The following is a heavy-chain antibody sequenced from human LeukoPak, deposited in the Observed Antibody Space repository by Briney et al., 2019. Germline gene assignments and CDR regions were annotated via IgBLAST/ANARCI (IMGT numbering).Heavy chain of an antibody. CDR1: GGSISSYY. V-gene: IGHV4-59*01. D-gene: IGHD4-17*01. CDR3: AAREGDDYGDYYFDY. J-gene: IGHJ4*02. Sequence: KTSETLSLTCTVSGGSISSYYWSWIRQPPGKGLEWIGYIYYSGSTNYNPSLKSRVTISVDTSKNQFSLKLSSVTAADTAVYYCAAREGDDYGDYYFDYWGQGTLVTVSS. CDR2: IYYSGST.